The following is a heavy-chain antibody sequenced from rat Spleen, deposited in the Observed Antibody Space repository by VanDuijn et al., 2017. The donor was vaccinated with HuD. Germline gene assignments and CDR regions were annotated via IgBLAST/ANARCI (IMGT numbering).Heavy chain of an antibody. CDR1: GYSITSNY. Sequence: EVQLQESGPGLVKPSQSLSLTCSVTGYSITSNYWGWIRKFPGNKMEWMGYISYSGRTSYNPSLKSRISITRDTSKNQFFLQLNSVTPEDTATYYCARSRAPSYYSSYIDYLDYWGQGVMVTVSS. V-gene: IGHV3-1*01. J-gene: IGHJ2*01. D-gene: IGHD1-2*01. CDR2: ISYSGRT. CDR3: ARSRAPSYYSSYIDYLDY.